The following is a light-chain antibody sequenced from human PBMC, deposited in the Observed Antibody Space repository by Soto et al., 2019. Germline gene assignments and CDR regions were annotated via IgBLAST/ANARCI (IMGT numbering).Light chain of an antibody. Sequence: EIVLTQSPATLSLSPGERATLSCMATQTLNTFLAWYEQKPGQAPRLLIYDVSTRATGIPARFSGSGSETAFTLTINNLQSEDFAVYYCQQYNSWPFTFGGGTKVEIK. J-gene: IGKJ4*01. CDR1: QTLNTF. CDR3: QQYNSWPFT. CDR2: DVS. V-gene: IGKV3-15*01.